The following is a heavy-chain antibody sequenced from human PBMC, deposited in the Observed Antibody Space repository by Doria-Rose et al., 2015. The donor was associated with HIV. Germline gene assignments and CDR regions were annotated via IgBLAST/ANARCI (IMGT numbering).Heavy chain of an antibody. J-gene: IGHJ4*02. CDR2: IYYTGNT. D-gene: IGHD6-19*01. CDR1: GGSISSYY. CDR3: ATDRGSGWTFDY. V-gene: IGHV4-59*01. Sequence: KESGPGLVKPSETLSLTCTVSGGSISSYYWSWIRQPPGKGLEWIGYIYYTGNTNSNPSLKSRVTISVDTSKNQFSLRLNSVTAADTAVYYCATDRGSGWTFDYWGQGTLVTVSS.